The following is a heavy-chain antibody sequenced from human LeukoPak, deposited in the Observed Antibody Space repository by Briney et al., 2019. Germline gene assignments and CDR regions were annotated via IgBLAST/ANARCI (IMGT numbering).Heavy chain of an antibody. J-gene: IGHJ4*02. V-gene: IGHV4-59*01. Sequence: SETLSLTCTVSGGSISSYYWSWIRQPPGKGLEWIGYIYYSGSTNYNPSLKSRVTISVDTSKNQFSLKLSSVTAADTAVYYCAREARITMVRGVISHFDYWGQGTLVTVSS. CDR3: AREARITMVRGVISHFDY. CDR2: IYYSGST. CDR1: GGSISSYY. D-gene: IGHD3-10*01.